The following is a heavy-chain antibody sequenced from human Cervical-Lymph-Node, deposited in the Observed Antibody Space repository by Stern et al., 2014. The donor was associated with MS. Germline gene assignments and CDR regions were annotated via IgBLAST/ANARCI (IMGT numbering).Heavy chain of an antibody. V-gene: IGHV3-53*01. Sequence: VQLVESGGGLIQPGGSLRLSCEAPGFTVSNNYMSWVRQAPGKGLEWVSLIYTDDSTYYAGSVKGRFTITRDSSKNKRFLQMNSLRAEDTAVYYCARAIFGVNTAAMAPDAFDTWGQGTMVTVSS. CDR1: GFTVSNNY. CDR2: IYTDDST. CDR3: ARAIFGVNTAAMAPDAFDT. J-gene: IGHJ3*02. D-gene: IGHD3-3*01.